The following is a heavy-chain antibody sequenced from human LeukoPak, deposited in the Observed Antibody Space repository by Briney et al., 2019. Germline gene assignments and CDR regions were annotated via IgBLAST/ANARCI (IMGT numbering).Heavy chain of an antibody. Sequence: GGSLRLSCAASGFTFSSYSMNWVRQAPGKGLEWVSSISSSSSYTYYADSVKGRFTISRDNTKNSLYLQMNSLRAEDTAVYYCARDGECELRDYFDYWGQGTLVTVSP. CDR2: ISSSSSYT. V-gene: IGHV3-21*01. CDR1: GFTFSSYS. CDR3: ARDGECELRDYFDY. J-gene: IGHJ4*02. D-gene: IGHD1-26*01.